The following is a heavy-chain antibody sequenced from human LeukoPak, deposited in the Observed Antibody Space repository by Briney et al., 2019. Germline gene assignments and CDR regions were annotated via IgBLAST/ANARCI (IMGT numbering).Heavy chain of an antibody. Sequence: GASVKVSCKAPGYTFTSNYIHWVRQAPGQGLEWMGMIYPRDGSTSYAQKFQGRVTMTTDTSTSTAYMELRSLRSDDTAVYYCARDSGSGSNDYWGQGTLVTVSS. CDR3: ARDSGSGSNDY. V-gene: IGHV1-46*01. D-gene: IGHD1-26*01. J-gene: IGHJ4*02. CDR1: GYTFTSNY. CDR2: IYPRDGST.